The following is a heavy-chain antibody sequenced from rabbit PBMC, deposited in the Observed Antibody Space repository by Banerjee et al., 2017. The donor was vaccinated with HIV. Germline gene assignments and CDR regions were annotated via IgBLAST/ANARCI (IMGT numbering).Heavy chain of an antibody. CDR2: IGVGSGST. V-gene: IGHV1S40*01. D-gene: IGHD1-1*01. Sequence: QSLEESGGDLVKPGASLTLTCTASGFSFSSSYWSCWVRQAPGKGLEWIGCIGVGSGSTYYASWAKGRFTISKTSSTTVTLQMTSLTAADTATYFCASGSAYYNLNLWGPGTLVTVS. CDR3: ASGSAYYNLNL. CDR1: GFSFSSSYW. J-gene: IGHJ4*01.